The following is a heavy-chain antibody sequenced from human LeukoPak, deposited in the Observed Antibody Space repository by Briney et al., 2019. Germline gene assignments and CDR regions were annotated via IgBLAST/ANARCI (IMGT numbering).Heavy chain of an antibody. CDR2: INPVESQI. Sequence: SLMISCQVAGDTFTNFWSGWLRHMRQKRLEWVAIINPVESQIRYHPSLHGQITISADKSITTAYLQWSSVKASHTAMYYCARHSFDNPGYYYYYMDVWGKGTTVTVSS. D-gene: IGHD1-1*01. CDR1: GDTFTNFW. J-gene: IGHJ6*03. CDR3: ARHSFDNPGYYYYYMDV. V-gene: IGHV5-51*01.